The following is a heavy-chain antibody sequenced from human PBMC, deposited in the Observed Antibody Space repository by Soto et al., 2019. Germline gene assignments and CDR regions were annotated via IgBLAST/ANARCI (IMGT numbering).Heavy chain of an antibody. CDR1: GGSFSGYY. V-gene: IGHV4-34*01. CDR2: INHSGST. CDR3: AGSSWHRYY. D-gene: IGHD3-10*01. Sequence: LVTMSLTCAVNGGSFSGYYWTWIRHPPGKGLEWIGEINHSGSTKYNPSLKSRVTISVDTSKNQFSLKPSSVTAADTAVYYCAGSSWHRYYWGQGTLVTVSS. J-gene: IGHJ4*02.